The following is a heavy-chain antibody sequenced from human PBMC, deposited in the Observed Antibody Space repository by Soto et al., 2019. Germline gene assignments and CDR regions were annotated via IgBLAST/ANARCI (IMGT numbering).Heavy chain of an antibody. Sequence: QVQLVQSGAEVKKPGSSVKVSCKASGGTFGNSAINWVRQAPGQGREWLGGFIPVFRTLTYAQKFQGRLTITADESTSTAYMALGSLTSEDTAVYYCATGVIWIGYFTVDYWGQGTLVTVSS. D-gene: IGHD3-3*01. CDR2: FIPVFRTL. CDR1: GGTFGNSA. J-gene: IGHJ4*02. V-gene: IGHV1-69*01. CDR3: ATGVIWIGYFTVDY.